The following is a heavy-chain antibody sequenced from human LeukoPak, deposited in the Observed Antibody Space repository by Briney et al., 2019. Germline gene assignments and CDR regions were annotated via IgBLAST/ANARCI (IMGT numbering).Heavy chain of an antibody. Sequence: PSETLSLTCTVSGDSISGYYWSWIRQPPGKGLEWIGYIYYSGSTNYNPSLKSRVTISVDTSKNQFSLKLSSVTAADTAVYYCARDRGGYTYSHDYWGQGTLVTVSS. CDR2: IYYSGST. CDR1: GDSISGYY. D-gene: IGHD5-18*01. J-gene: IGHJ4*02. V-gene: IGHV4-59*01. CDR3: ARDRGGYTYSHDY.